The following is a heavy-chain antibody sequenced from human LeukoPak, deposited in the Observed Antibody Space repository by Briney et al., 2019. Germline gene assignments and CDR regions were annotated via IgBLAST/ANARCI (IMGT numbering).Heavy chain of an antibody. V-gene: IGHV5-51*01. CDR1: GYNFASYW. D-gene: IGHD3-10*01. Sequence: GESLKISCKGSGYNFASYWIAWVRQMPGKGLEWMGIIYPGDSDSRYSPSFQGQVTISADKSISTAYLQWSSLKASDTAMYYCARTYYYGSGSWEYYFDYWGQGTLVTVSS. J-gene: IGHJ4*02. CDR2: IYPGDSDS. CDR3: ARTYYYGSGSWEYYFDY.